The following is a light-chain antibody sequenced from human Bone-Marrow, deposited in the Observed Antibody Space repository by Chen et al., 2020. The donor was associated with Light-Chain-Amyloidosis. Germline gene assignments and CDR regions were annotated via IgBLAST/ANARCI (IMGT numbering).Light chain of an antibody. V-gene: IGLV3-21*02. CDR1: HIGSTS. CDR2: YDS. J-gene: IGLJ2*01. Sequence: SYVLTPPSSVSVAPGQTATIARGGNHIGSTSVHWYQQTPGQAPLLVASYDSDRPSGIPERLSGSNSGNAATLTISRVEAGDEADYYCQVWDRSSDRPVFGGGTKLTVL. CDR3: QVWDRSSDRPV.